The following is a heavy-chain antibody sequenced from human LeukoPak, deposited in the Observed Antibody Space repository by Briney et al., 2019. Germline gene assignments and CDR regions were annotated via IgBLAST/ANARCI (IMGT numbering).Heavy chain of an antibody. CDR2: IYYSGST. D-gene: IGHD3-3*01. J-gene: IGHJ4*02. CDR3: AGHNSYDSFDY. V-gene: IGHV4-59*08. CDR1: GGSISSYY. Sequence: SETLSLTCTVSGGSISSYYWSWIRQPPGKGLEWIGYIYYSGSTNYNPSLKSRVTISVDTSKNQFSLKLSSVTAADTAVYYCAGHNSYDSFDYWGQGTLVTVSS.